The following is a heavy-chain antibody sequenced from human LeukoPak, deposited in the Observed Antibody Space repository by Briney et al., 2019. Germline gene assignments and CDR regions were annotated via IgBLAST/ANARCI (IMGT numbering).Heavy chain of an antibody. CDR2: ISPSSSYT. CDR3: ARDLAMVRGVVDY. J-gene: IGHJ4*02. Sequence: GGSLRLSCAASGFTLSDYYMSWIRQAPGKGLEWVSYISPSSSYTNYADSVKGRFTISRDNAKNSLYLQMNSLRAEDTAVYYCARDLAMVRGVVDYWGQGTLVTVSS. CDR1: GFTLSDYY. D-gene: IGHD3-10*01. V-gene: IGHV3-11*06.